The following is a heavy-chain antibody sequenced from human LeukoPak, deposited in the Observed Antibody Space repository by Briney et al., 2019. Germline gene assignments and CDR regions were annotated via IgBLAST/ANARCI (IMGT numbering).Heavy chain of an antibody. D-gene: IGHD3-9*01. J-gene: IGHJ5*02. CDR3: AAGYDILTGYSKNWFDP. CDR1: GYTFTGYY. CDR2: INPNSGGT. V-gene: IGHV1-2*02. Sequence: ASVKVSCKASGYTFTGYYMHWVRQAPGQGLEWMGWINPNSGGTNYAQKFQGRVTMTRDTSISTAYMEPSRLRSDDTAVYYCAAGYDILTGYSKNWFDPWGQGTLVTVSS.